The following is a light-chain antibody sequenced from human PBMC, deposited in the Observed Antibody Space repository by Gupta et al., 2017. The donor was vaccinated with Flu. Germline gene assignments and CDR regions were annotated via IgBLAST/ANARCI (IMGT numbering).Light chain of an antibody. CDR3: AAWDDSLNALWV. V-gene: IGLV1-44*01. J-gene: IGLJ3*02. CDR2: SNN. Sequence: QSVLTQPPSASGTPGQRVTISCSGSSSNIGSNTVNWYQQLPGTAPKLLIYSNNQRPSGVPDRFSGSKSDTSASLAISGLQSEDEADYYCAAWDDSLNALWVFGGGTKLTVL. CDR1: SSNIGSNT.